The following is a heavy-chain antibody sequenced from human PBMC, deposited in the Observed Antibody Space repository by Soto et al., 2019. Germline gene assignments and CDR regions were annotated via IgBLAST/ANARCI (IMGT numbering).Heavy chain of an antibody. J-gene: IGHJ2*01. D-gene: IGHD4-17*01. V-gene: IGHV4-59*08. CDR2: IYYSGST. CDR3: ARLPPRGYGDSVFDL. Sequence: QVQLQESGPGLVKPSETLSLTCTVSGGSISSYYWSWIRQPPGKGLEWIGYIYYSGSTNYNPSLKSRVTISVDPSKNQLSLKLSSVTAADTAVYYCARLPPRGYGDSVFDLWGRGTLVTVSS. CDR1: GGSISSYY.